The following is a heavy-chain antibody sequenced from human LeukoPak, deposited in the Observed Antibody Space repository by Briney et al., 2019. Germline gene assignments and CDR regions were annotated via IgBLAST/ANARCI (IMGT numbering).Heavy chain of an antibody. J-gene: IGHJ4*02. V-gene: IGHV3-72*01. CDR1: GFTFGDHY. CDR3: ATTLGYCSGGSCLVDLGY. D-gene: IGHD2-15*01. Sequence: GGSLRLSCAASGFTFGDHYMDWVRQAPGKGLEWVGRTRNKANSYTTEYAASAKGRFTISRDDSKNSLYLQMNSLKTEDTAVYYCATTLGYCSGGSCLVDLGYWGQGTLVTVSS. CDR2: TRNKANSYTT.